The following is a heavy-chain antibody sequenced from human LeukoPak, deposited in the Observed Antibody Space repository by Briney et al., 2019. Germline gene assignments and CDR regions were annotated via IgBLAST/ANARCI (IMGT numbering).Heavy chain of an antibody. CDR2: ISWNSGSI. CDR1: GFTFDDYA. CDR3: AKDIWYRAEKYFDY. V-gene: IGHV3-9*01. D-gene: IGHD6-13*01. J-gene: IGHJ4*02. Sequence: GGSLRLSCAASGFTFDDYAMHWVRQAPRKGLEWVSGISWNSGSIGYADSVKGRFTISRDNAKNSLYLQMNSLRAEDTALYYCAKDIWYRAEKYFDYWGQGTLVTVSS.